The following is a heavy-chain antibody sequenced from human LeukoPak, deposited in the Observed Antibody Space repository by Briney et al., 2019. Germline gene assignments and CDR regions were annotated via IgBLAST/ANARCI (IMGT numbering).Heavy chain of an antibody. J-gene: IGHJ6*02. CDR3: ARGWQQLVPYYYYGMDV. Sequence: SETLSLACTVSGGSISGSSYYWGWIRQPPGKGLEWIGSIYYSGSTYYNPSLKSRVTISVDTSKNQFSQKLSSVTAADTAVYYCARGWQQLVPYYYYGMDVWGQGTTVTVSS. V-gene: IGHV4-39*01. CDR2: IYYSGST. CDR1: GGSISGSSYY. D-gene: IGHD6-13*01.